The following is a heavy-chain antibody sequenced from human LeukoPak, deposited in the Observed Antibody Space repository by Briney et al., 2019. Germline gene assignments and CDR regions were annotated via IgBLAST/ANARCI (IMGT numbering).Heavy chain of an antibody. CDR1: GFTVSSNY. Sequence: PGGSLRLSCAASGFTVSSNYMSWVRQAPGKGLEWVSVIYSGGSTYYADSVKGRFTISRDNSKNTLYLQMNSLRAEDTAVYYCTSLWFGTWYFDLWGRGTLVTVSS. CDR2: IYSGGST. J-gene: IGHJ2*01. D-gene: IGHD3-10*01. V-gene: IGHV3-66*01. CDR3: TSLWFGTWYFDL.